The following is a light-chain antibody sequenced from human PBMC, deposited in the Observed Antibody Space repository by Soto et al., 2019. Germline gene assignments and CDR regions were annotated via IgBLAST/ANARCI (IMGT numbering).Light chain of an antibody. J-gene: IGLJ3*02. CDR2: EVS. Sequence: QSALTQPASVSGSPGQSITISCTGTSSDVGGYNYVSWYQQHPGKAPKFIIYEVSIRPSGVSTRFSGSKSGNMASLTISGLRAEDEADYYCSSYTSSFTWVFGGGTKLTVL. CDR1: SSDVGGYNY. V-gene: IGLV2-14*01. CDR3: SSYTSSFTWV.